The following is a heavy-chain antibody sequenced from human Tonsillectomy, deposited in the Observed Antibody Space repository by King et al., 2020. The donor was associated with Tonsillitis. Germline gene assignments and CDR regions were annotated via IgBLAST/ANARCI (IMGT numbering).Heavy chain of an antibody. CDR1: GGSISSYY. V-gene: IGHV4-59*01. Sequence: QLQESGPGLVKPSETLSLTCNVSGGSISSYYWSWIRQPPGKGLEWIGYIYYSGSTNYNPSLQSRVTISVATSKNQFSLKPSSVTAADTAVYYCARDVQGGYYFDFWGQGTLVTVSS. J-gene: IGHJ4*02. D-gene: IGHD6-13*01. CDR2: IYYSGST. CDR3: ARDVQGGYYFDF.